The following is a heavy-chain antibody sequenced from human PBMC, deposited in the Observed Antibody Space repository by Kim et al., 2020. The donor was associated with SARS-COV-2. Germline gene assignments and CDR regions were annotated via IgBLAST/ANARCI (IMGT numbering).Heavy chain of an antibody. CDR1: GFTFSSYA. CDR3: AKGSGSYYYYGMDV. Sequence: GGSLRLSCAASGFTFSSYAMSWVRQAPGKGLEWVSVIYSGGSSTYYADSVKGRFTISRDNSKNTLYLQMNSLRAEDTAVYYCAKGSGSYYYYGMDVWGQGTTVTVSS. V-gene: IGHV3-23*03. D-gene: IGHD2-15*01. CDR2: IYSGGSST. J-gene: IGHJ6*02.